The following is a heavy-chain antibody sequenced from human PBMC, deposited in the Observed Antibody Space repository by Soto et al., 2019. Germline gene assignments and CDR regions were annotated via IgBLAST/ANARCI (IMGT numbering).Heavy chain of an antibody. CDR1: GYTFTSYG. J-gene: IGHJ4*02. V-gene: IGHV1-18*03. Sequence: GASVKVSCKASGYTFTSYGISWVRQAPGQGLEWMGWISAYNGNTNYAQKFRGRVTMTRDTSTSTVYMEVSSLRSEDMAMYYCARDIVLVPAANSVNYWGQGTLVTVSS. D-gene: IGHD2-2*01. CDR3: ARDIVLVPAANSVNY. CDR2: ISAYNGNT.